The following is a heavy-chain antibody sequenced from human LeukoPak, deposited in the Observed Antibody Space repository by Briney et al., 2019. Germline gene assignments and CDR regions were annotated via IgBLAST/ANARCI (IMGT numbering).Heavy chain of an antibody. CDR2: INPNSGGT. CDR3: ARGSSSWSSLFDY. D-gene: IGHD6-13*01. J-gene: IGHJ4*02. Sequence: ASVKVSCKASGYTFTGYYMHWVRQAPGQGLEWMGWINPNSGGTNYTQKFQGRVTMTRDTSISTAYMELCRLRSDDTAVYYCARGSSSWSSLFDYWGQGTLVTVSS. CDR1: GYTFTGYY. V-gene: IGHV1-2*02.